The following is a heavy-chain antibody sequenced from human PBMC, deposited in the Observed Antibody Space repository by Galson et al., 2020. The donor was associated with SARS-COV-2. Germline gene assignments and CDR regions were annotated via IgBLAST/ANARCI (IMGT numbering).Heavy chain of an antibody. CDR3: ARHYDTSGYGPGY. CDR1: GFTFSTYA. J-gene: IGHJ4*02. D-gene: IGHD3-22*01. CDR2: ISSTSSYI. V-gene: IGHV3-21*01. Sequence: TGGSLRLSCATSGFTFSTYAMNWFRQAPGKGLEWVSSISSTSSYIFYADSVKGRFTMSRDNAKNSLYLQMNSLRAEDTAVYDCARHYDTSGYGPGYWGQGTLVTVSS.